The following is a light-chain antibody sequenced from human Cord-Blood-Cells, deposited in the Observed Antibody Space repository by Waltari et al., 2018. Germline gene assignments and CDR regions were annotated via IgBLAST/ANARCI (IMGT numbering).Light chain of an antibody. Sequence: QSALTQPASVSGSPGQSITISCTGTSRDVGGYNYLSWYQQHPGKAPKLMIYDVSKRPSGVSNRFSGSKSGNTASLTISGLQAEDEADYYCSSYTSSSTLVFGGGTKLTVL. V-gene: IGLV2-14*01. J-gene: IGLJ2*01. CDR3: SSYTSSSTLV. CDR2: DVS. CDR1: SRDVGGYNY.